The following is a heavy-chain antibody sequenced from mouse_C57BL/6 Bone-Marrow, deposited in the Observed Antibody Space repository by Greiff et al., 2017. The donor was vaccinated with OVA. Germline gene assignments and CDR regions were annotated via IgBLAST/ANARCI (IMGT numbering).Heavy chain of an antibody. CDR2: IHPTSGST. J-gene: IGHJ4*01. V-gene: IGHV1-64*01. D-gene: IGHD1-1*01. Sequence: QVQLKQPGAELVKPGASVQLSCKASGYTFPSSWMHWVKPRPGQGLEWIGMIHPTSGSTNYNEQFQRKATLTVDNSSSTAYLQLSSLTSEDSAGYYCARVDSSYGGYYARDYWGQGTTVTVSS. CDR1: GYTFPSSW. CDR3: ARVDSSYGGYYARDY.